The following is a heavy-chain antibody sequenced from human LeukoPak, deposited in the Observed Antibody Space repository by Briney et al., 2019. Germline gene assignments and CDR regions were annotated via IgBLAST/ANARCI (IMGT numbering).Heavy chain of an antibody. J-gene: IGHJ4*02. CDR1: GFSLSTSGVG. Sequence: SGPTLVKPTQTLTLTCTFSGFSLSTSGVGVGWIRQPPGKALEWLALISWDDDKRYSPSLKSRLTITKDTSKNQVVLTMTNMDPVDTATYYCAHRERDYYGSGSYIFWGQGTLVTVSS. CDR2: ISWDDDK. D-gene: IGHD3-10*01. V-gene: IGHV2-5*02. CDR3: AHRERDYYGSGSYIF.